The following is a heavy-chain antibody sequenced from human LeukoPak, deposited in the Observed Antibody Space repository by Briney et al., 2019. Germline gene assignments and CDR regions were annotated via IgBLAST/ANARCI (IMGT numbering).Heavy chain of an antibody. D-gene: IGHD4-17*01. CDR1: GYTFSSYA. CDR3: AKDDGDYGFDY. V-gene: IGHV3-23*01. CDR2: ISGSGGNT. Sequence: GGSLRLSCAASGYTFSSYAMSWVRQAPGKGLEWVSAISGSGGNTYYTDSVKGRFTISRDNSENTLYLQMNSLRAEDTAVYYCAKDDGDYGFDYWGQGTLVTVSA. J-gene: IGHJ4*02.